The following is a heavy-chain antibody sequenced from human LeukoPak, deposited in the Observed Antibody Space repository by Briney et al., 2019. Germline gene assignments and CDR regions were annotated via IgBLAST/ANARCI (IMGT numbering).Heavy chain of an antibody. D-gene: IGHD2-15*01. V-gene: IGHV3-23*01. CDR1: GFTFSSYT. CDR2: MSTNGSST. J-gene: IGHJ4*02. CDR3: ASPGTRGYCSGGRCLAYDY. Sequence: GGSLRLSCPASGFTFSSYTMSWVRQAPGKGLEWVAAMSTNGSSTYYADSVKGRFTISRDHSQHTLYLEMTRLRAEDTAVYYCASPGTRGYCSGGRCLAYDYWGQGTLVTVSS.